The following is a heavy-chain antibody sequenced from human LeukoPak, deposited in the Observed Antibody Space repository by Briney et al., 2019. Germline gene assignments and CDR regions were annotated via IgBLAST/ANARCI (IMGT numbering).Heavy chain of an antibody. CDR1: GYSITSGYY. Sequence: SETLSLTCTVSGYSITSGYYWGWIRQPPGKGLEWIGRIYTSGSTNYNPSLKSRVTISVDTSKNQFSLKLSSVTAADTAVYYCARGRIVGATLLDYWGQGTLVTVSS. CDR3: ARGRIVGATLLDY. V-gene: IGHV4-38-2*02. D-gene: IGHD1-26*01. CDR2: IYTSGST. J-gene: IGHJ4*02.